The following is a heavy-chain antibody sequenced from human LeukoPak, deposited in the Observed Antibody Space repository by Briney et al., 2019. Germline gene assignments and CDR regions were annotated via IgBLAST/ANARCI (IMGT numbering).Heavy chain of an antibody. Sequence: GGSLRLSCAASGFTFSSYAMSWVRQAPGKGLEWVSAISGSGGSTYYADSVKGRFTISRDNAKNSLYLQMNSLRAEDTALYYCAKDMSSGAAGFEHWGQGTLVTVSS. V-gene: IGHV3-23*01. CDR2: ISGSGGST. D-gene: IGHD6-13*01. J-gene: IGHJ4*02. CDR1: GFTFSSYA. CDR3: AKDMSSGAAGFEH.